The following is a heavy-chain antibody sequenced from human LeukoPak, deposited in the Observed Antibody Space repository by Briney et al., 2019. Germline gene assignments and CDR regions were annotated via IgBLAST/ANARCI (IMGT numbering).Heavy chain of an antibody. D-gene: IGHD3-16*01. Sequence: GASVKVSCKASGYTITGYYMHWVRQAPGQGLEWMGYMNPNSGFTTYAQKFQGRVTMTRDTSISTAYMELSSLRSDDTAVYYCARVPRELGAYWGQGTLVTVPS. CDR2: MNPNSGFT. J-gene: IGHJ4*02. CDR3: ARVPRELGAY. V-gene: IGHV1-2*02. CDR1: GYTITGYY.